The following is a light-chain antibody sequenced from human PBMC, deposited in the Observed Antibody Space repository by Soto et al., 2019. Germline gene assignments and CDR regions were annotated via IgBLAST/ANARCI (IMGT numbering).Light chain of an antibody. V-gene: IGLV2-11*01. CDR1: SSDVGGYKY. J-gene: IGLJ2*01. CDR3: CSYAGSYTFV. Sequence: QSALTQPRSVSGSPGQSVTISCTGTSSDVGGYKYVSWYQQHPGEAPKVMIYDVTKRPSGVPDRFSGSKSGNTASLTISGLQADDEADYYCCSYAGSYTFVFGGGTKLTVL. CDR2: DVT.